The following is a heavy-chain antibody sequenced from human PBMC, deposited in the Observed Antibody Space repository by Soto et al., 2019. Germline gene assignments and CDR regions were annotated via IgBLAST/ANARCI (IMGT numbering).Heavy chain of an antibody. CDR1: GYTFTSYG. CDR3: AREASYRQPTPVDY. CDR2: ISAYNGNT. V-gene: IGHV1-18*01. Sequence: QVQLVQSGAEVKKPGASVKVSCKASGYTFTSYGISWVRQAPGQGLEWMGWISAYNGNTNNAQKLQGRVTMTTDTXXSTAYMELRSLRSDDTAVYYCAREASYRQPTPVDYWGQGTLVTVSS. J-gene: IGHJ4*02. D-gene: IGHD3-16*01.